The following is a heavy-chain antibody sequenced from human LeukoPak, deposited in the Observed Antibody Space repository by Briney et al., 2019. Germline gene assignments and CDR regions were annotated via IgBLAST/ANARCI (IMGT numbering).Heavy chain of an antibody. CDR1: GFTFSDYY. CDR3: VKDLGFGMIVPRGFHY. D-gene: IGHD3-22*01. V-gene: IGHV3-11*01. CDR2: ISSSGSTI. Sequence: GGSLRLSCAASGFTFSDYYMSWIRQAPGKGLEWVSYISSSGSTIYYADSVKGRFTISRDNAKNSLYLQMNSLRAEDTAVYYCVKDLGFGMIVPRGFHYWGQGTLVSVSS. J-gene: IGHJ4*02.